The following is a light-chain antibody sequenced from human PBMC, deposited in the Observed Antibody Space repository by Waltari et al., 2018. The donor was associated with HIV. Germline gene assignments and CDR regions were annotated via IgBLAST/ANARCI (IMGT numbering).Light chain of an antibody. J-gene: IGKJ4*01. V-gene: IGKV3-20*01. Sequence: IVLTQSPGTLSLSPGERGTLSCRASPSVRSSYLAWYQQKPGQAPRLLIYGASSRATGIPDRFSGSGSGTDFTLSISGLEPEDFAVYYCQHFGSSHLTFGGGTKVEIK. CDR3: QHFGSSHLT. CDR1: PSVRSSY. CDR2: GAS.